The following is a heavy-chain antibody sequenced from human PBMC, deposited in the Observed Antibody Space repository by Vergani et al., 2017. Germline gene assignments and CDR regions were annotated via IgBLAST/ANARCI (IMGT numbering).Heavy chain of an antibody. D-gene: IGHD4-11*01. J-gene: IGHJ6*03. V-gene: IGHV4-34*01. CDR2: SDHTGRP. CDR1: GGSFTSYH. CDR3: ARVNTETNGHLYYYYYMDV. Sequence: QVQLQQWGGGLLKPSETLSLTCVVNGGSFTSYHWTWIRQSPGEGLDWVGDSDHTGRPDYNPSLKIRITMSVDKSRNQFSLTLNSVTATDTAIYFCARVNTETNGHLYYYYYMDVWGQGTAVTVS.